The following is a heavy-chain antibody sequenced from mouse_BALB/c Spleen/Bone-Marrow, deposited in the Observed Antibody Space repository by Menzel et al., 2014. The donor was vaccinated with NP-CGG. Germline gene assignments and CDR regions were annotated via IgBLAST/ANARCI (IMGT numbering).Heavy chain of an antibody. CDR3: ARLNYYGSLFV. CDR1: GFDFSRYW. CDR2: INPDSSTI. Sequence: VESGGSLKLSCAASGFDFSRYWMSWVRQAPGKGLEWIGEINPDSSTINYTPSLKDKFIISRDNAKNTLYLQMSKVRSEDTALYYCARLNYYGSLFVWGAGTTVTVSS. J-gene: IGHJ1*01. V-gene: IGHV4-1*02. D-gene: IGHD1-1*01.